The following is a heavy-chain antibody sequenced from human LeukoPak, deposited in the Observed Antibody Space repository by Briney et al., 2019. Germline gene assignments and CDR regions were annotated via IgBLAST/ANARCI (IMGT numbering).Heavy chain of an antibody. Sequence: PSETLSLTCAVSGGSISSSNWWGWVRQPPGKGLEWIGEIYHSGSTNYNPSLKSRVTISVDTSKNQFSLKLSSVTAADTAVYYCARGQIGYYYGSGIVLSSVRTLTNYYYYMDVWGKGTTVTVSS. J-gene: IGHJ6*03. CDR2: IYHSGST. D-gene: IGHD3-10*01. V-gene: IGHV4-4*02. CDR3: ARGQIGYYYGSGIVLSSVRTLTNYYYYMDV. CDR1: GGSISSSNW.